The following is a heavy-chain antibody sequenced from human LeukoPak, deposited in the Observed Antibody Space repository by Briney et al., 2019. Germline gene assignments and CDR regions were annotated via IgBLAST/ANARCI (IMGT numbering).Heavy chain of an antibody. D-gene: IGHD3-22*01. J-gene: IGHJ4*02. CDR1: GGSISSGGYY. CDR3: ARSRPPTGDYDSSGSFDY. CDR2: IYYSGST. Sequence: PSETLSLTCTVSGGSISSGGYYWSWIRQHPGKGLEWIGYIYYSGSTYYNPSLKSRVTISVDTSKNQFSLKLSSVTAADTAVYYCARSRPPTGDYDSSGSFDYWGQGTLVTVSS. V-gene: IGHV4-31*03.